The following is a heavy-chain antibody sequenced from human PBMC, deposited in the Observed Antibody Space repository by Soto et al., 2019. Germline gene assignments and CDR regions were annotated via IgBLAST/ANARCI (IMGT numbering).Heavy chain of an antibody. Sequence: ASVKVSCKASGYTFTSYGISWVRQAPGQGLEWMGWISAYNGNTNYAQKLQGRVTMTTDTSTSTAYMELRSLRSDDTAVYYCARDGRGDYEVYYYGMDVWGQGTTVTSP. V-gene: IGHV1-18*01. J-gene: IGHJ6*02. D-gene: IGHD4-17*01. CDR2: ISAYNGNT. CDR3: ARDGRGDYEVYYYGMDV. CDR1: GYTFTSYG.